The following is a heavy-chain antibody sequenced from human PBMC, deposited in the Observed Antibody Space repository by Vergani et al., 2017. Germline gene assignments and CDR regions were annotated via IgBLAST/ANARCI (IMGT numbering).Heavy chain of an antibody. CDR2: IIPIFGTA. Sequence: QVQLVQSGAEVKKPGSSVKVSCKASGGTFSSYAISWVRQAPGQGLEWMGGIIPIFGTANYAKKFQGRVTITADESTSTAYMELSSLRSEDTAVYYCARVGARDGYRSIDAFDIWGQGTMVTVSS. CDR3: ARVGARDGYRSIDAFDI. V-gene: IGHV1-69*01. J-gene: IGHJ3*02. D-gene: IGHD5-24*01. CDR1: GGTFSSYA.